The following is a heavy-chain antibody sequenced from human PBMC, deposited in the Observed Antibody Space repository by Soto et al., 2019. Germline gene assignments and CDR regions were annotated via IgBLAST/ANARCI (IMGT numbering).Heavy chain of an antibody. CDR3: ARDVPPNYYMDV. CDR2: ISGSGGST. Sequence: LRLSCAASGFTFSSYAMSWVRQAPGKGLEWVSAISGSGGSTYYADSVKGRFTISRDNSKNTLYLQMNSLRAEDTAVYYCARDVPPNYYMDVWGKGTTVTVSS. V-gene: IGHV3-23*01. CDR1: GFTFSSYA. J-gene: IGHJ6*03. D-gene: IGHD3-10*02.